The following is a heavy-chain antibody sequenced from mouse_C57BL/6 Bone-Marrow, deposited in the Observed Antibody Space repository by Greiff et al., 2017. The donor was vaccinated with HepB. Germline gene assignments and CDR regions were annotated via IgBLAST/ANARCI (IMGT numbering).Heavy chain of an antibody. V-gene: IGHV1-84*01. CDR1: TFTDYY. D-gene: IGHD1-1*01. CDR2: IYPGSGNT. CDR3: ARGSPITPVVSPFDY. J-gene: IGHJ2*01. Sequence: TFTDYYINWVKQRPGQGLEWIGWIYPGSGNTKYNEKFKGKATLTVDTSSSTAYMQLSSLTSEDSAVYFCARGSPITPVVSPFDYWGQGTTLTVSS.